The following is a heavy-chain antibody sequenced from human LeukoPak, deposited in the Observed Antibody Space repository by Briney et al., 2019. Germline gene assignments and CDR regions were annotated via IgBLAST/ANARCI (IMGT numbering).Heavy chain of an antibody. D-gene: IGHD4-17*01. CDR3: ATYDYGDDRPLEYFDY. CDR2: INHSGNT. J-gene: IGHJ4*02. CDR1: GFTFSSYA. Sequence: PGGSLRLSCAASGFTFSSYAITWVRQPPGKGLEWIGEINHSGNTNYNPSLKSRVTISVDTSKNQFSLKLSSVTAADTAVYYCATYDYGDDRPLEYFDYWGQGTLATVSS. V-gene: IGHV4-34*08.